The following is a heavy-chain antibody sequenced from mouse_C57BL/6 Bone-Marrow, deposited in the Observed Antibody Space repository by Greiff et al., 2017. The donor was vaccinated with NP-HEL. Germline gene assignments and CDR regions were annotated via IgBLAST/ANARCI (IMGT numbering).Heavy chain of an antibody. CDR2: INPYNGGT. Sequence: EVKLQESGPVLVKPGASVKMSCKASGYTFTDYYMNWVKQSHGKSLEWIGVINPYNGGTSYNQKFKGKATLTVDKSSSTAYMELNSLTSEDSAVYYCARGVYDGYYGVAYWGQGTLVTVSA. CDR1: GYTFTDYY. J-gene: IGHJ3*01. D-gene: IGHD2-3*01. CDR3: ARGVYDGYYGVAY. V-gene: IGHV1-19*01.